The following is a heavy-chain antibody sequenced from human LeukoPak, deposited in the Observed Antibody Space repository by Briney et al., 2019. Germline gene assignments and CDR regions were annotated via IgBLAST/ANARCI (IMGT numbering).Heavy chain of an antibody. CDR1: GYTFTGYY. CDR2: INPNSGGT. Sequence: ASVKVSCKASGYTFTGYYMHWVRQAPGQGLEWMGWINPNSGGTNYAQKFQGRVTMTRDTSISTAYMELSRLRSDDTAVYYCVRGFYSSSWAMSWFDPWGQGTLVTVSS. V-gene: IGHV1-2*02. D-gene: IGHD6-13*01. CDR3: VRGFYSSSWAMSWFDP. J-gene: IGHJ5*02.